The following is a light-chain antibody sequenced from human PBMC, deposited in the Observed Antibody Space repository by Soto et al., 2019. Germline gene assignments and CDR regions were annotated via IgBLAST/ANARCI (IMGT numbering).Light chain of an antibody. Sequence: EIVMTQSPATLSVSPGERATLSCRASQSVSSKLAWFQQKPGQAPSLLIYGVSTRATGVPVRFSGSGSGTEFTLTISSLQSEDSALYYCQQYNQWPTFGQGTRLEI. CDR2: GVS. CDR1: QSVSSK. CDR3: QQYNQWPT. J-gene: IGKJ5*01. V-gene: IGKV3-15*01.